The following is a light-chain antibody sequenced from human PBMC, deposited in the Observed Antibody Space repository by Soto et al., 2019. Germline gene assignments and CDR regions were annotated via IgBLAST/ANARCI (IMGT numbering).Light chain of an antibody. V-gene: IGLV2-8*01. J-gene: IGLJ1*01. CDR3: SSYAGSNKEV. CDR2: EVS. CDR1: SSDVGGYNY. Sequence: QSALTQPPSASGSPGQSVTISCTGTSSDVGGYNYVSWYQQHPGKAPKLMIYEVSKRPSGVPDRFSGSKSGNTASLTVSGLQAEDEADYSCSSYAGSNKEVFGTGTKLTVL.